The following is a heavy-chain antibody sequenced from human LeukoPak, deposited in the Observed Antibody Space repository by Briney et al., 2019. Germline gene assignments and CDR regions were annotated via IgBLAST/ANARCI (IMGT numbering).Heavy chain of an antibody. J-gene: IGHJ4*02. CDR3: TTSIPFSYGYNY. CDR2: IKSKTDGGTT. D-gene: IGHD5-18*01. CDR1: GFTFSSYG. V-gene: IGHV3-15*01. Sequence: PGGSLRLSCAASGFTFSSYGMHWVRQAPGKGLEWVGRIKSKTDGGTTDYAAPLKGRFTISRDDSKNTLYLQMNSLKTEDTAVYYCTTSIPFSYGYNYWGQGTLVTVSS.